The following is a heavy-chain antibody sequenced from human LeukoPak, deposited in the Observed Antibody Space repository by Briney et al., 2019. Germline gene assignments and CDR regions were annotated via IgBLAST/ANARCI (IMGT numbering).Heavy chain of an antibody. Sequence: SSETLSLTCTVSGGSVTSHSYYWGWIRQTPGEGLEWIGSFFYTESPFYHPSLKNRVTMSVDTSKNQFSLKLSSATAADTAVYFCVKTGSGWFFDHWGQGTLVTVSS. V-gene: IGHV4-39*01. J-gene: IGHJ4*02. CDR2: FFYTESP. CDR3: VKTGSGWFFDH. CDR1: GGSVTSHSYY. D-gene: IGHD6-19*01.